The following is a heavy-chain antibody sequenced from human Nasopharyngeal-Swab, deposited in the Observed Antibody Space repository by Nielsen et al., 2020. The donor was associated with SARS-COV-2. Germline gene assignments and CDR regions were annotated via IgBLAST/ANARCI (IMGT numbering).Heavy chain of an antibody. CDR1: GGSISSYY. V-gene: IGHV4-59*01. Sequence: SETLSLTCTVSGGSISSYYWSWIRQPPGKGLEWIGYIYYSGSTNYNPSLKSRVTISVDTSKNQFSLKLNSVTAADTAVYYCARAYDFWSGSPLYYYYGMDVWGQGTTVTVSS. D-gene: IGHD3-3*01. CDR3: ARAYDFWSGSPLYYYYGMDV. J-gene: IGHJ6*02. CDR2: IYYSGST.